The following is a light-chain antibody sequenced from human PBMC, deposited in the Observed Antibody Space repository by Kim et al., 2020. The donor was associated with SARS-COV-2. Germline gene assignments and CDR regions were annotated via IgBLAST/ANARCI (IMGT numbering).Light chain of an antibody. CDR2: GAS. CDR1: QSVSSSY. J-gene: IGKJ5*01. CDR3: QQYGRSPTT. V-gene: IGKV3-20*01. Sequence: EVLLTQSPGTLSLSPGERAILSCRASQSVSSSYLAWYLHKPGQSPRLLIHGASSRATGVPDRFRGGGSGTDFTLTITRLEPEDFAVYYCQQYGRSPTTFGQGTRLEIK.